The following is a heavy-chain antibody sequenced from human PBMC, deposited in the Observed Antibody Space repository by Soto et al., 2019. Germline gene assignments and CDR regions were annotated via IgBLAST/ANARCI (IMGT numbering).Heavy chain of an antibody. CDR3: TRYYYDSGNYGDY. CDR2: INTGNGNT. Sequence: ASVKVSCKASGYTFTTYAMHWVRQAPGQRLEWMGWINTGNGNTKYSQKFQGRVTITRDTSASTAYMELSSLRSEDTAVYYCTRYYYDSGNYGDYWGQGTQVTSPQ. V-gene: IGHV1-3*04. CDR1: GYTFTTYA. J-gene: IGHJ4*02. D-gene: IGHD3-10*01.